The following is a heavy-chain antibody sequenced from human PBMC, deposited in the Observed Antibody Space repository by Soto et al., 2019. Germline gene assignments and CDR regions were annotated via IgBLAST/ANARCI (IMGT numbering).Heavy chain of an antibody. CDR1: GSPISDHY. D-gene: IGHD3-3*01. CDR3: ERRGDYYDAFDY. CDR2: IYYTGTT. V-gene: IGHV4-59*08. J-gene: IGHJ4*01. Sequence: SETLSLTCTVSGSPISDHYWSWFRQAPGQGLEWVGYIYYTGTTTYNPSLKGRVTISLDTSKSQFSLILRSVTAADTAVYYCERRGDYYDAFDYWGQGALVTVSS.